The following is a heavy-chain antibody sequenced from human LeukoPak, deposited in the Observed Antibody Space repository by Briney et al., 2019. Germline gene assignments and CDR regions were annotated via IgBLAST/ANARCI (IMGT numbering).Heavy chain of an antibody. Sequence: GGSLRLSCAASGFTFSSYSMNWVRQAPGKGLEWVSYISSSSSYIYYADSVKGRFTISRDNAKNSLYLQMNSLRAEDTAVYYCARDPTYCGGDCYPSDFDYWGQGTLVTVSS. CDR1: GFTFSSYS. CDR2: ISSSSSYI. J-gene: IGHJ4*02. D-gene: IGHD2-21*02. CDR3: ARDPTYCGGDCYPSDFDY. V-gene: IGHV3-21*01.